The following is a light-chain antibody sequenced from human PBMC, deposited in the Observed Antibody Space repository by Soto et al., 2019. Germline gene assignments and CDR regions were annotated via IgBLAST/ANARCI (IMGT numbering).Light chain of an antibody. CDR1: QNINNW. CDR2: DAF. J-gene: IGKJ2*01. V-gene: IGKV1-5*01. Sequence: QMTQSPSPLSASVGDRVTITCRASQNINNWLAWYQQKPGKAPKLLIYDAFSLGSGVPSRFSGSASGTNFTLTISSLQPDDFATYHCQQYHTYPYTFGQGTKLEIK. CDR3: QQYHTYPYT.